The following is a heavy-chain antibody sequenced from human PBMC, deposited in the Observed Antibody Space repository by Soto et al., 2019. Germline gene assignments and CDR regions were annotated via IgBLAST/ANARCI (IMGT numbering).Heavy chain of an antibody. CDR2: IKQDGSDK. V-gene: IGHV3-7*01. CDR1: GFTFSSSW. Sequence: LRLSCAASGFTFSSSWMSWVRQAPGKGLEWVANIKQDGSDKYYVDSVKGRFTISRDNAKNSLYLQMNSLRAEDTAVYYCAREYRYLFDYWGQGTLVTVSS. D-gene: IGHD5-18*01. CDR3: AREYRYLFDY. J-gene: IGHJ4*02.